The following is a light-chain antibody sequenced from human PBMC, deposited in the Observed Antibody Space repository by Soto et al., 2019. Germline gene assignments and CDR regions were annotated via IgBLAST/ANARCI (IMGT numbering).Light chain of an antibody. CDR1: QSISSY. Sequence: DIQMTQSPSSLSASVGDRVTITCRASQSISSYLNWYQQKPGKAPKLLIYAASSLQSGVPSRFSGSGSGTDFTLTISSLQPEDFATYYCQQCYSTPPEAYTFGQGTKLEIK. CDR2: AAS. J-gene: IGKJ2*01. V-gene: IGKV1-39*01. CDR3: QQCYSTPPEAYT.